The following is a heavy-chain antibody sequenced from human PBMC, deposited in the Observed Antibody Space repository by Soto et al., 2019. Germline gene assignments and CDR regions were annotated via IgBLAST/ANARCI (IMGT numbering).Heavy chain of an antibody. V-gene: IGHV4-30-2*01. D-gene: IGHD2-21*01. Sequence: QLQLQESGSGLVKPSRTLSLTCAVSGGSISSGGYSWSWIRQPPGKGLEWIGYIYHSGSTYYNPSLKSRVTISVDRSKNQFSLKLSSVTAADTAVYYCARATRWLSPPFDYWGQGTLVTVSS. CDR2: IYHSGST. CDR3: ARATRWLSPPFDY. CDR1: GGSISSGGYS. J-gene: IGHJ4*02.